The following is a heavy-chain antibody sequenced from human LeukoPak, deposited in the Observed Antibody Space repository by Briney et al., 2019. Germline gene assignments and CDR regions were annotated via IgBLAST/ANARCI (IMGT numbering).Heavy chain of an antibody. J-gene: IGHJ4*02. CDR2: IYHNGNS. CDR3: ARDGGLQSHFDY. Sequence: PSETLSLTCSVFGDSFNEYYWNWVRQPPGKGLQWIGYIYHNGNSNYNPSLKGRLTISVDTAKNQFSLKLTSVTAADTAVYYCARDGGLQSHFDYWGQGALVTVSS. V-gene: IGHV4-59*01. D-gene: IGHD5-24*01. CDR1: GDSFNEYY.